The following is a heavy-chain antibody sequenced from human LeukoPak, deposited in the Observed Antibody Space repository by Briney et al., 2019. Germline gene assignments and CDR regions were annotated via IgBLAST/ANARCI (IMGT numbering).Heavy chain of an antibody. CDR3: ADYYYDSSGYYPEYFQH. Sequence: GGSLRLSCAASGFTFSSYAMSWVRQAPGKGLEWVSAISGSGGSTYYADSVKGRFTISRDNSKNTLYLQMNSLRAEDTAVYYCADYYYDSSGYYPEYFQHWGQGTLVTVPS. CDR2: ISGSGGST. J-gene: IGHJ1*01. CDR1: GFTFSSYA. D-gene: IGHD3-22*01. V-gene: IGHV3-23*01.